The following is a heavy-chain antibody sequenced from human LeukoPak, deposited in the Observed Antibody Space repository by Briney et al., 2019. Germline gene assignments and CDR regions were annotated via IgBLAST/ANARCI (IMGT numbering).Heavy chain of an antibody. D-gene: IGHD2-2*02. CDR3: VRDGEGAAISVNYWFDP. CDR2: MNPNNGNT. Sequence: ASVKVSCTASGFTFTSYDINWVRQASGQGLEWMGWMNPNNGNTGYAQKFQGRVTMTRDTSINTAYMELRGLRSEDTAVYYCVRDGEGAAISVNYWFDPWGQGTLVTVSS. V-gene: IGHV1-8*01. J-gene: IGHJ5*02. CDR1: GFTFTSYD.